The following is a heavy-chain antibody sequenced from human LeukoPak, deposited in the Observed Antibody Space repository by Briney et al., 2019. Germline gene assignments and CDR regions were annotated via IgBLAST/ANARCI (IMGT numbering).Heavy chain of an antibody. D-gene: IGHD3-3*01. CDR1: GFTFSSYG. Sequence: GGSLRLSCAASGFTFSSYGMHWVRQAPGKGLEWVAVISYDGSDKYSADSVKGRFTISRDNSKNTLYLQMNSLRAEDTAVYYCAKVRGVGYYDFWSGYSTGPFDYWGQGTLVTVSS. CDR3: AKVRGVGYYDFWSGYSTGPFDY. J-gene: IGHJ4*02. CDR2: ISYDGSDK. V-gene: IGHV3-30*18.